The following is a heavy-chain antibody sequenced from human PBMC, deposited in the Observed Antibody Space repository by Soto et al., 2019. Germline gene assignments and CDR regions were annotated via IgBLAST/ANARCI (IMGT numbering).Heavy chain of an antibody. V-gene: IGHV3-33*01. Sequence: QVQLVESGGGVVQPGRSLRLSCAASEFTFSNYGMHWVRQAPGKGLEWVAVILNDGSNRYHADSVKDTFTISRDNSKIPLYLQMTSLRPEDTAVYYCARDDVYSGNGMHVWGQGTTVTVS. CDR2: ILNDGSNR. CDR1: EFTFSNYG. D-gene: IGHD3-10*01. J-gene: IGHJ6*02. CDR3: ARDDVYSGNGMHV.